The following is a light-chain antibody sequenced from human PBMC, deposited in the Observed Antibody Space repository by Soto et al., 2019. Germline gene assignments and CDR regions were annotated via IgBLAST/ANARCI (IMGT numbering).Light chain of an antibody. V-gene: IGKV3-15*01. J-gene: IGKJ3*01. CDR2: GAS. Sequence: EIVMTQSPATLSVSPGERATLSCRASQTVSSNLAWYQQKPGQAPRLLIHGASTRAAGIPARFSGSGSGTEFTLPISRLQSEDFSVYYCQQYNDWPPFTVGPGTRVDIK. CDR3: QQYNDWPPFT. CDR1: QTVSSN.